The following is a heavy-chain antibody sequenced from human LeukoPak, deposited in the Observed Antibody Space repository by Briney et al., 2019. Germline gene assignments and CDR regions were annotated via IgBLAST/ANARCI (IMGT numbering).Heavy chain of an antibody. Sequence: SETLSLTCTVSGGSISSYYWSWIRQPPGKGLEWNGYIYYSGSTNYNPSLKSRVTISVDTSKNQFSLKLSSVTAAETAVYYCARDRVGWFDPWGQGTLVTVSS. CDR3: ARDRVGWFDP. J-gene: IGHJ5*02. CDR2: IYYSGST. V-gene: IGHV4-59*12. CDR1: GGSISSYY. D-gene: IGHD2-15*01.